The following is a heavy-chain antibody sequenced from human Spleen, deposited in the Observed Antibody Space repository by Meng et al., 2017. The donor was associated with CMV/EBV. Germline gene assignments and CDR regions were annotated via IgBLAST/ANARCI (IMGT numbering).Heavy chain of an antibody. Sequence: SETLSLTCTVSGGSIRSYYWSWIRQPPGKGLEWIGYIYYNGRPNYHPSLESRVTISLDTSKNQFSLKLSSVIGADTAVYYCAGGDDMDYWGQGTLVTVSS. CDR1: GGSIRSYY. CDR3: AGGDDMDY. V-gene: IGHV4-59*01. J-gene: IGHJ4*02. CDR2: IYYNGRP. D-gene: IGHD3-16*01.